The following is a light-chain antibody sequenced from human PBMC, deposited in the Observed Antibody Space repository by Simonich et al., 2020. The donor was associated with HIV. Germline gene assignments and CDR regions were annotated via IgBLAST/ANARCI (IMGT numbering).Light chain of an antibody. CDR1: QTISTW. Sequence: DIQMTQSPSTLSASVGDRVTITCRASQTISTWLAWYQQKPGKAPKLLIYKESNLESGVPSRFSGSGSGTEFTLTISSLQPDDFATYYCQQYNNYRTFGQGTKVEIK. J-gene: IGKJ1*01. CDR3: QQYNNYRT. V-gene: IGKV1-5*03. CDR2: KES.